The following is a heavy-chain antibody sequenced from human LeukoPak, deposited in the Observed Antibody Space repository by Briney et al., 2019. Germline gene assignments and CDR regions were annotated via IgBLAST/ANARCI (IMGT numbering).Heavy chain of an antibody. CDR2: INPNSGGT. Sequence: GASVKVSCKASGYTFTGYYMHWVRQAPGQGLEWMGWINPNSGGTNYAQKFQGRVTMTRDTSISTAYMELSRLRSDDTAVYYCARVPYYDSSGYFVRPDWYFDLWGRGTLVAVSS. CDR1: GYTFTGYY. CDR3: ARVPYYDSSGYFVRPDWYFDL. J-gene: IGHJ2*01. V-gene: IGHV1-2*02. D-gene: IGHD3-22*01.